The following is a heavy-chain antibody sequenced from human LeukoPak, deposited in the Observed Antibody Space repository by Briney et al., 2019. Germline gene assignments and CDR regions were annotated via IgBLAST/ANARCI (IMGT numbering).Heavy chain of an antibody. CDR1: GFIFSSYV. Sequence: GGSLRLSCAASGFIFSSYVMNWVRQAPGKGLEWVSYISNSGSMIYYADSVKGRFTISRDNAKNSLYLQMNSLRAEDTAVYYCARCRQGYYDSSGYCLDYWGQGTLVTVSS. CDR2: ISNSGSMI. J-gene: IGHJ4*02. CDR3: ARCRQGYYDSSGYCLDY. V-gene: IGHV3-48*01. D-gene: IGHD3-22*01.